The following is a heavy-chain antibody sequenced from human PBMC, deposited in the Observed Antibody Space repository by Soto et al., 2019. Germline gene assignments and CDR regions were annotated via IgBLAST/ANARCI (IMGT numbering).Heavy chain of an antibody. Sequence: VQLVESGGGLIQPGGSLRLSCAASGFTFSSYGMHWVRQAPGKGLEWVAVISYDGSNKYYADSVKGRFTISRDNSKNTLYLQMNSLRAEDTAVYYCAKHLTSGGAFDIWGQGTMVTVSS. J-gene: IGHJ3*02. V-gene: IGHV3-30*18. CDR3: AKHLTSGGAFDI. CDR2: ISYDGSNK. CDR1: GFTFSSYG. D-gene: IGHD3-16*01.